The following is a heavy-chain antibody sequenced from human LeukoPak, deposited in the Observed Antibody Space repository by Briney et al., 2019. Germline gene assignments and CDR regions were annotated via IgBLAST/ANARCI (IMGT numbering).Heavy chain of an antibody. D-gene: IGHD1-1*01. CDR3: AKNPRLEGWIYFDS. J-gene: IGHJ4*02. V-gene: IGHV3-23*01. Sequence: VPSISGSGGRIDYADSVKSRFTISRDNSKNTLSLQMNSLTAEDTAVYYCAKNPRLEGWIYFDSWGQGILVTVSS. CDR2: ISGSGGRI.